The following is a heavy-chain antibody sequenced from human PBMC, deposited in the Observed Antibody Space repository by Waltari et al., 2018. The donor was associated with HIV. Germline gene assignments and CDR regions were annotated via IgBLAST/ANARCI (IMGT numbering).Heavy chain of an antibody. V-gene: IGHV3-7*01. CDR3: ARENDFGTIFLNYYYGMDV. D-gene: IGHD1-1*01. CDR1: GFSFSRHW. Sequence: QLVESGGGLVQTGGSLRLSCTASGFSFSRHWMSWVRQAPGKGLEWVAKIKEDGSERNYVDSVRGRFTISRDNAKNSVYLQMKSLRVEDTAVYFCARENDFGTIFLNYYYGMDVWGRGTSVTVSS. CDR2: IKEDGSER. J-gene: IGHJ6*02.